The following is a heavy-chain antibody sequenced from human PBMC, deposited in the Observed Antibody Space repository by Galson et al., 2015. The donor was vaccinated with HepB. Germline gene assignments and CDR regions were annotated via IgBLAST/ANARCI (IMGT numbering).Heavy chain of an antibody. J-gene: IGHJ5*02. V-gene: IGHV3-33*01. CDR2: IWYDGSNK. D-gene: IGHD2-2*01. CDR1: GFTFSDYG. Sequence: SLRLSCATSGFTFSDYGMNWVRQAPGKGLEWVAVIWYDGSNKYYAESVKGRFTISRDNVKNTLYLQMNRLRAEDTAVYYCARERVVSAAGNIGVFDPWGQGTLVTVSS. CDR3: ARERVVSAAGNIGVFDP.